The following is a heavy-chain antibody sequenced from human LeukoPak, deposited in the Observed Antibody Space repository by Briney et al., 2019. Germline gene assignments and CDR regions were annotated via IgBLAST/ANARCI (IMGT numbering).Heavy chain of an antibody. CDR3: AKDFTVVVPTAVALFDY. D-gene: IGHD2-2*01. Sequence: GGSLRLSCAVSGLTFRSCAMSWVRQAPGKGLEWVSGISGSGDRTYYADSVKGRFTISRDNSKNTLYLQMNTLRAEDTAVYYCAKDFTVVVPTAVALFDYWGQGTLVTVSS. CDR2: ISGSGDRT. J-gene: IGHJ4*02. CDR1: GLTFRSCA. V-gene: IGHV3-23*01.